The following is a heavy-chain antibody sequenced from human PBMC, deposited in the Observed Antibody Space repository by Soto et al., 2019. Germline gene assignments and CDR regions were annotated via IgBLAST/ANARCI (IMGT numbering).Heavy chain of an antibody. CDR1: GDSISSGGYC. J-gene: IGHJ4*02. Sequence: QVQLQESGSGLVKPSQTLSLTCTVSGDSISSGGYCWSWIRQPPRQGLEWIGYIYHTGSTSYSPSLKSRVTMSVDKSKNQFSLSLNSVTAADTAIYYCARAHYGPSGYYFDSWGQGALFTVSS. D-gene: IGHD3-22*01. CDR3: ARAHYGPSGYYFDS. V-gene: IGHV4-30-2*01. CDR2: IYHTGST.